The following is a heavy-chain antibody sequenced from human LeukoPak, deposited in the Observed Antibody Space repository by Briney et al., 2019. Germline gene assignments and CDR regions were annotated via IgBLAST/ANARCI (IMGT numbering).Heavy chain of an antibody. CDR3: ARAPWHSSGYYDHDY. J-gene: IGHJ4*02. CDR1: GYTFISCG. CDR2: VSAYNGNT. V-gene: IGHV1-18*01. D-gene: IGHD3-22*01. Sequence: GASVKVSCKASGYTFISCGISWVRQAPGQGLEWMGWVSAYNGNTNYAQRLQGRVTMTTDTSTSTAYMELRSPRSDDTAVYYCARAPWHSSGYYDHDYWGQGTLVTVSS.